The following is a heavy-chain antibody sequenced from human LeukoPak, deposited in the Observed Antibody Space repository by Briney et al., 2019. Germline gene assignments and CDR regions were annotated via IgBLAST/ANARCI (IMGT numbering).Heavy chain of an antibody. Sequence: GGSLRLSCAASGFTFSSYSVNWGRQASGKGLEWVSSISISSSFIYYADSVKGRFTISRDNVKNSLYLQMNSLRADATALYYCAREDSSGWYHFDYWGQGTLVTVSS. CDR2: ISISSSFI. J-gene: IGHJ4*02. CDR3: AREDSSGWYHFDY. CDR1: GFTFSSYS. V-gene: IGHV3-21*01. D-gene: IGHD6-19*01.